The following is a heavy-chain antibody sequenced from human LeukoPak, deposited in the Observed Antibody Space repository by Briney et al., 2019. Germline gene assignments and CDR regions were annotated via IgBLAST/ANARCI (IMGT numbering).Heavy chain of an antibody. CDR2: IYDSGSP. Sequence: PSESLSLTCTVSGGSINIYYWSWIRQPPGKGLEWIGYIYDSGSPNYNPSLKSRVTISVDTSNNQFSLKLSSVTAPATAVYSCARLPAAHAFDTWGQGTMVTVSS. J-gene: IGHJ3*02. CDR3: ARLPAAHAFDT. V-gene: IGHV4-59*08. CDR1: GGSINIYY. D-gene: IGHD2-2*01.